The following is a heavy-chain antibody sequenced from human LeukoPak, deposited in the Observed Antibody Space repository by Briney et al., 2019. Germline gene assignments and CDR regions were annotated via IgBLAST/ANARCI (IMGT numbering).Heavy chain of an antibody. J-gene: IGHJ4*02. CDR3: ARDLSLIAVALGY. Sequence: GASVKVSCKASGYTFTSYDINWVRQATGQGLEWMGWMNPNSGNTGYAQKFQGRVTMTRNTSISTAYMELSSLRSEDTAVYYCARDLSLIAVALGYWGQGTLVTVSS. D-gene: IGHD6-19*01. CDR2: MNPNSGNT. CDR1: GYTFTSYD. V-gene: IGHV1-8*01.